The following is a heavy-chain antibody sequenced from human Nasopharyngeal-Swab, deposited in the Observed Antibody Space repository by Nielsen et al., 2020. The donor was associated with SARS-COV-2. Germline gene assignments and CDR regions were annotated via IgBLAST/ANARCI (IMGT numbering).Heavy chain of an antibody. J-gene: IGHJ4*02. D-gene: IGHD2-8*01. CDR1: GYTFTSYY. V-gene: IGHV1-46*01. Sequence: ASVKVSCKASGYTFTSYYMHWVRQAPGQGLEWMGIINPSGGSTSYAQKFQGRVTMTRDTSTSTVYMELSSLRSEDRAVYYCARVSRGLMVYAMGDLDYWGQGTLVTVSS. CDR2: INPSGGST. CDR3: ARVSRGLMVYAMGDLDY.